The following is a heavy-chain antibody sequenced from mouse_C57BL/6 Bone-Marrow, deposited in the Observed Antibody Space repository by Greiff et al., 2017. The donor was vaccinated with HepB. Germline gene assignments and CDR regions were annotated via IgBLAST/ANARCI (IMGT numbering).Heavy chain of an antibody. J-gene: IGHJ3*01. V-gene: IGHV3-6*01. D-gene: IGHD1-1*01. CDR3: ARVTTVGPY. CDR1: GYSITSGYY. CDR2: ISYDGSN. Sequence: EVQLQQSGPGLVKPSQSLSLTCSVTGYSITSGYYWNWIRQFPGNKLEWMGYISYDGSNNYNPSLKNRISFTRYKSKNQFFLKLNSVTTEDTATYYCARVTTVGPYWGQGTLVTVSA.